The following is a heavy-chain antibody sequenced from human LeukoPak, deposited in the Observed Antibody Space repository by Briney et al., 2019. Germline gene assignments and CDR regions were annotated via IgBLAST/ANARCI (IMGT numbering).Heavy chain of an antibody. V-gene: IGHV4-39*01. CDR1: GGSISSSSYY. Sequence: SETLSLTCTVSGGSISSSSYYWGWIRQPPGKGLEWIGSIYYSGSTYYNPSLKSRVTISVDTSKNQFSLKLSSVTAADTAVYYCARLPGYSSSWFDPWGQGTLVTVSS. CDR2: IYYSGST. CDR3: ARLPGYSSSWFDP. D-gene: IGHD6-13*01. J-gene: IGHJ5*02.